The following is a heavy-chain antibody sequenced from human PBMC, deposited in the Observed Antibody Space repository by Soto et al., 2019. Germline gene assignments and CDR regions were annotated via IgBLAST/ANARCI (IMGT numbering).Heavy chain of an antibody. D-gene: IGHD2-2*01. Sequence: ASVKVSCKASGYTFTGYYMHWVRQAPGQGLQWMGWISAYNDNTNYAQKLQGRVTMTTDKSTSTAYMELRSLTSDDTAVYYCARASRSLGYCSSTSCSKGDYWGQGTLVTVSS. CDR3: ARASRSLGYCSSTSCSKGDY. J-gene: IGHJ4*02. V-gene: IGHV1-18*04. CDR1: GYTFTGYY. CDR2: ISAYNDNT.